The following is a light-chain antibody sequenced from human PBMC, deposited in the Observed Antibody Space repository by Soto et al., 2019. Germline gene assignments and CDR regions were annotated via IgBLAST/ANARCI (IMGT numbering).Light chain of an antibody. CDR3: SSSTNRGTLVV. Sequence: QSALTQPASVSGSPGQSITLSCTGTGSDIGAYDFVSWYQHHPNRAPKLLIYDVRHRPSGVSNRFSGSKSDNTASLTISGLQAEDEAHYYCSSSTNRGTLVVFGGGTKLTVL. CDR1: GSDIGAYDF. J-gene: IGLJ2*01. CDR2: DVR. V-gene: IGLV2-14*03.